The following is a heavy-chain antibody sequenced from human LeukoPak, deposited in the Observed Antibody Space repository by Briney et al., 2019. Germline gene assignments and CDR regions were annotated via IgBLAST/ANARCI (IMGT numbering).Heavy chain of an antibody. Sequence: SEALSLTCTVSGGSLSSHYWSWIRQPPGKGLEWIGYIYYSGSTNYNPSLKSRVTISVDASKNQFSLKLSSVTAADTAVYYCARVRKYYYDSSGHFWFDPRGQGTLVTVSS. D-gene: IGHD3-22*01. J-gene: IGHJ5*02. CDR2: IYYSGST. CDR1: GGSLSSHY. V-gene: IGHV4-59*11. CDR3: ARVRKYYYDSSGHFWFDP.